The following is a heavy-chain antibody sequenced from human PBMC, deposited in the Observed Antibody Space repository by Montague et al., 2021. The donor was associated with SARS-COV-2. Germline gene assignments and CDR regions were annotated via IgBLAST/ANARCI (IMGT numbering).Heavy chain of an antibody. V-gene: IGHV6-1*01. Sequence: CAISGDSVSSNIATWNWIRQSPSRGLQWQGRTYYRSKWYNDYAESVKSRITIDPDTSKHQFSLHLNSVTPEDTAVYYCARIPVGSKYYLDFWGQGTLVTVSS. CDR3: ARIPVGSKYYLDF. CDR2: TYYRSKWYN. J-gene: IGHJ4*02. D-gene: IGHD2-2*01. CDR1: GDSVSSNIAT.